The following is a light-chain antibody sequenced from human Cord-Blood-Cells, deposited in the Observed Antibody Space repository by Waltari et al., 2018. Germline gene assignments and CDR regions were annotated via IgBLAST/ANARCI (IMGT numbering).Light chain of an antibody. CDR1: VLAKKY. CDR3: AAWDDSLSGRV. V-gene: IGLV3-27*01. CDR2: KDS. Sequence: SYELTQPSSVSVSPGQTARITCSGDVLAKKYARWFQQKPGQAPVLVIYKDSERPSGIPERFSGSSSGTTVTLTISGAQVEDEADYYCAAWDDSLSGRVFGGGTKLTVL. J-gene: IGLJ3*02.